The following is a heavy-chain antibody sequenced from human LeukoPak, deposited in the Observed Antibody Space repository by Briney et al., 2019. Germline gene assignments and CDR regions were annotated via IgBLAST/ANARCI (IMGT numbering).Heavy chain of an antibody. CDR1: GFTFSSYS. CDR2: ISSSSSTI. D-gene: IGHD6-13*01. CDR3: ARTLGSSWTGGYFDY. Sequence: GGSLRLSCAASGFTFSSYSMNWVRQAPGKGLEWVSYISSSSSTIYYADSVKGRFTISRDNAKNSLYLQMNSLRAEDTAVYYCARTLGSSWTGGYFDYWGQGTLVTVSS. V-gene: IGHV3-48*04. J-gene: IGHJ4*02.